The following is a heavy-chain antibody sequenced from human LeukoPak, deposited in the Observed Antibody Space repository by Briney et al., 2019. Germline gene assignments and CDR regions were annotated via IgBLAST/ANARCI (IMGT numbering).Heavy chain of an antibody. CDR1: GYTFTSYG. J-gene: IGHJ4*02. CDR3: ARGLATYYYGSGDY. CDR2: MNPNSGNT. Sequence: ASVKVSCKASGYTFTSYGISWVRQAPGQGLEWMGWMNPNSGNTGYAQKFQGRVTMTRNTSINTAYMELSSLRSEDTAVYYCARGLATYYYGSGDYWGQGTLVTVSS. V-gene: IGHV1-8*02. D-gene: IGHD3-10*01.